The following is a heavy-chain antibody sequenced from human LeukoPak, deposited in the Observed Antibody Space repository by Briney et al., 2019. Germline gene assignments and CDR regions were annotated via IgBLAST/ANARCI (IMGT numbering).Heavy chain of an antibody. CDR3: AGSYCSSTSCDRSHDAFDI. D-gene: IGHD2-2*01. Sequence: AALKISCKGSGFSFPNYLVVWVRPMPGKGMEWSGSISSSDSGTRYGPSLQGQVTISADKSISTAYLQWGSLKASDTAMYYCAGSYCSSTSCDRSHDAFDIWGQGTMVTVSS. CDR1: GFSFPNYL. V-gene: IGHV5-51*01. CDR2: ISSSDSGT. J-gene: IGHJ3*02.